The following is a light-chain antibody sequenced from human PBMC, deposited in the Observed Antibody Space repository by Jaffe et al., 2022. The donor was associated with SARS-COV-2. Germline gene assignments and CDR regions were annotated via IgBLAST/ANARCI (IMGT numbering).Light chain of an antibody. V-gene: IGKV3-20*01. J-gene: IGKJ4*01. CDR1: QSLSSGY. CDR3: QQYDTSPLT. CDR2: GAI. Sequence: EIVLTQSPGTLSLSPGERATLSCRASQSLSSGYLAWYQQRPGQAPRLIIYGAIGRATGIPDRFSGSGSGTDFTLTINGLEPEDFAVYYCQQYDTSPLTFGGGTRVEIK.